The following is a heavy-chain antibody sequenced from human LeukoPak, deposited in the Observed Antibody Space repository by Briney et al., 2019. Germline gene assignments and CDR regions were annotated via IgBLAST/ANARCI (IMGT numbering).Heavy chain of an antibody. Sequence: GGSLRLSCAASGFTFSNAWMTWVRQAPGKGLEWVANIKEDGTETYYVDSVKGRFTISRDNAKNSLYLQMNSLRVEDTAVYYCAKEGRSLQTYWGQGTLVTVSS. CDR1: GFTFSNAW. CDR2: IKEDGTET. J-gene: IGHJ4*02. V-gene: IGHV3-7*03. CDR3: AKEGRSLQTY. D-gene: IGHD5-24*01.